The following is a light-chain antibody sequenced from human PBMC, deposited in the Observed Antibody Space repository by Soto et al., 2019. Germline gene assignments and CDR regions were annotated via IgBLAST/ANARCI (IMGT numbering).Light chain of an antibody. CDR1: QSISNY. CDR3: QQRGNWPPT. V-gene: IGKV3-11*01. CDR2: EAS. Sequence: EVVLTQSPATLSLSRGERATLSCGASQSISNYVAWYQQKPGQAPRLLIYEASNRATGIPARFSGSGAGTDFTLAINSLEPEDYAVYYCQQRGNWPPTFGQGTKVEIK. J-gene: IGKJ1*01.